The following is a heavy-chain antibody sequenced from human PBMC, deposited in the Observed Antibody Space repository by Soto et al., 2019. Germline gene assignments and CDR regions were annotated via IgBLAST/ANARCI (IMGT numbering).Heavy chain of an antibody. CDR2: IYYTGRT. CDR3: ARDSTAFVFDY. CDR1: GDSLGSGAFY. J-gene: IGHJ4*02. D-gene: IGHD2-2*01. V-gene: IGHV4-61*08. Sequence: SETLSLTCTVSGDSLGSGAFYGSWIRQTPGKGLEWIGYIYYTGRTTYNPSLKSRVTISLDPSKNQFALNLTSVTAADTAIYYCARDSTAFVFDYWGQGALVTVSS.